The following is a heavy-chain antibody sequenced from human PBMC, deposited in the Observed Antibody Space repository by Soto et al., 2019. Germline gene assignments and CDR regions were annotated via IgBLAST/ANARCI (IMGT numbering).Heavy chain of an antibody. CDR1: GFTLSDHY. Sequence: EVQLVESGGGLVQPGRSLRLSCAGSGFTLSDHYMDWVRQAPGKGLEWVGRTRNKANSYTTEYAASVKGRFTVPSDASLNSVYLQMNSLKTEDTAVYYCVRTSHYGSGSWNFDSWGQGTLVTVSS. CDR3: VRTSHYGSGSWNFDS. CDR2: TRNKANSYTT. J-gene: IGHJ4*02. D-gene: IGHD3-10*01. V-gene: IGHV3-72*01.